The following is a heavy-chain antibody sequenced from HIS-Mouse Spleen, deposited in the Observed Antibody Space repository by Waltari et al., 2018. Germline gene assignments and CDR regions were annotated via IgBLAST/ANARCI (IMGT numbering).Heavy chain of an antibody. CDR1: GVTFSSYA. CDR2: ISYDGSNK. Sequence: QVQLVESGGGVVQPGRSLRLSCAASGVTFSSYAMHWVRQAPGKGLEWVAVISYDGSNKYYADSVKGRFTISRDNSKNTLYLQMNSLRAEDTAVYYCAKASSGWLDYWGQGTLVTVSS. V-gene: IGHV3-30*04. J-gene: IGHJ4*02. D-gene: IGHD6-19*01. CDR3: AKASSGWLDY.